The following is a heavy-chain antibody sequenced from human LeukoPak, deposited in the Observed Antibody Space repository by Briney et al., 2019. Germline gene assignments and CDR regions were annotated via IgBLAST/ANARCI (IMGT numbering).Heavy chain of an antibody. V-gene: IGHV1-45*02. D-gene: IGHD5-12*01. Sequence: SMKVSCKASGYTFTYRYLHWVRQAPGQALEWMGWITPFNGNTNYAQQFQDRVTITRDRSRNTVYMELNSLRFEDTAMYYCARSPFSGDDDAFDIWGQGTMVTVSS. CDR2: ITPFNGNT. CDR3: ARSPFSGDDDAFDI. CDR1: GYTFTYRY. J-gene: IGHJ3*02.